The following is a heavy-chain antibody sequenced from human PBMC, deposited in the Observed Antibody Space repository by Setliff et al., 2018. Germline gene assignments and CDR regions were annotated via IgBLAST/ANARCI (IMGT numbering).Heavy chain of an antibody. CDR1: GFTFSSYS. V-gene: IGHV3-23*01. CDR3: ASRPAYWVPRAFDI. CDR2: ISGSAQTT. Sequence: PGGSLRLSCAASGFTFSSYSMNWVRQAPGKGLEWVSMISGSAQTTYYADSVKGRFTISRDNSKNTVYLEMNSLRAEDTAVYYCASRPAYWVPRAFDIWGQGTMVTV. J-gene: IGHJ3*02. D-gene: IGHD2-15*01.